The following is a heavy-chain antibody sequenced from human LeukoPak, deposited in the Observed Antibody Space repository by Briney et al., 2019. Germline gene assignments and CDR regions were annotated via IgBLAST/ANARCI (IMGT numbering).Heavy chain of an antibody. V-gene: IGHV1-2*02. CDR3: ARESFDWLYGGYYFDY. D-gene: IGHD3-9*01. Sequence: ASVKVSCKASGYTFTGYYMHWVRQAPGQGLEWVGWINPNSGGTNYAQKFQGRVTMTRDTSISTAYMELSRLRSDDTAVYYCARESFDWLYGGYYFDYWGQGTLVTVSS. CDR1: GYTFTGYY. J-gene: IGHJ4*02. CDR2: INPNSGGT.